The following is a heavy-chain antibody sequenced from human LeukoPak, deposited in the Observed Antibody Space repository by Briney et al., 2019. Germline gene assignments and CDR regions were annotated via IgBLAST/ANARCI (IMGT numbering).Heavy chain of an antibody. CDR2: IYYSGST. CDR1: GGSISSGGYY. D-gene: IGHD6-13*01. CDR3: ARAHTSSWYMDY. Sequence: PSQTLSLTCTVSGGSISSGGYYWSWIRQNTGKGLEWIGYIYYSGSTYYNPSLKSRVTISVDTSENQLSLKLSSVTAADTALYYCARAHTSSWYMDYWGQGTLVTVSS. V-gene: IGHV4-31*03. J-gene: IGHJ4*02.